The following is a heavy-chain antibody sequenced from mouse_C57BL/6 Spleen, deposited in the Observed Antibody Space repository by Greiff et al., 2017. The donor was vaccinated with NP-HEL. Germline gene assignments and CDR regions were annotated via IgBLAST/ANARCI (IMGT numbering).Heavy chain of an antibody. CDR2: ISSGGSYT. V-gene: IGHV5-6*01. D-gene: IGHD1-1*01. Sequence: EVQRVESGGDLVKPGGSLKLSCAASGFTFSSYGMAWVRQTPDKRLEWVATISSGGSYTYYPDSVKGRFTISRDNAKNTLYLQMSSLKSEHTAMYYCASPYYYGSSPYAMDYWGQGTSVTVSS. CDR3: ASPYYYGSSPYAMDY. J-gene: IGHJ4*01. CDR1: GFTFSSYG.